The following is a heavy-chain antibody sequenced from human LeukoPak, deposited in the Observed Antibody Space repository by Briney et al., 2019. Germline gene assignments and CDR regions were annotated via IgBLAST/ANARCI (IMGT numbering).Heavy chain of an antibody. Sequence: GASVKVSCKASGYTFTTYAMNWVRQAPGQGLEWMGWINTNTGDPTYAQGFTGRFVFSLDTSVSTAYLQISSLKAEDTAVYYCARRYYYGSGSYRLGPDYYYYGMDVWGQGTTVTVSS. CDR3: ARRYYYGSGSYRLGPDYYYYGMDV. D-gene: IGHD3-10*01. CDR2: INTNTGDP. CDR1: GYTFTTYA. V-gene: IGHV7-4-1*02. J-gene: IGHJ6*02.